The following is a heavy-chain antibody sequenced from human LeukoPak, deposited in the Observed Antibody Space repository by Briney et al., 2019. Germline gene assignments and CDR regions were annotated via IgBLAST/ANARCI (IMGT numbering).Heavy chain of an antibody. J-gene: IGHJ4*02. CDR2: INWNGGST. CDR3: AREDCTNGVCSHFDY. D-gene: IGHD2-8*01. Sequence: PGGSLRLSCAASGFTFDDYGMSWDRQAPGKGLEWVSGINWNGGSTGYADSVKGRFTISRDNAKNSLYLQMNSLRAEDTALYYCAREDCTNGVCSHFDYWGQGTLVTVSS. CDR1: GFTFDDYG. V-gene: IGHV3-20*04.